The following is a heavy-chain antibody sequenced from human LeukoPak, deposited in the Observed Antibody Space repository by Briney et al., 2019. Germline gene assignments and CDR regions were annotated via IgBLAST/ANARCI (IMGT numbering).Heavy chain of an antibody. Sequence: ASVKVSCKASGYTFTGYHIHWVRQAPGQGLEWMGRINPYSGDTNFAQKFQGRVTMTRDTSITTAYMDLSSLTPDDTSVYFCARDQGSLTRSWYTGYWGQGTQVTVSS. CDR1: GYTFTGYH. J-gene: IGHJ4*02. CDR2: INPYSGDT. D-gene: IGHD6-13*01. CDR3: ARDQGSLTRSWYTGY. V-gene: IGHV1-2*06.